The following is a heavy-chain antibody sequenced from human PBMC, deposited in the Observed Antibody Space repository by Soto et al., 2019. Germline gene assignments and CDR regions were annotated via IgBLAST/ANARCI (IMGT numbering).Heavy chain of an antibody. J-gene: IGHJ4*02. CDR2: ISGSGGST. D-gene: IGHD5-18*01. CDR1: GFTFSSYA. CDR3: AKAKYSYGYEYYFDY. V-gene: IGHV3-23*01. Sequence: GGSLRLSCAASGFTFSSYAMSWVRQAPGKGLEWVSAISGSGGSTYYADSVKGRFTISRDNSKNTLYLQMNSLRAEDTAVYYCAKAKYSYGYEYYFDYWGQGTLVTVSS.